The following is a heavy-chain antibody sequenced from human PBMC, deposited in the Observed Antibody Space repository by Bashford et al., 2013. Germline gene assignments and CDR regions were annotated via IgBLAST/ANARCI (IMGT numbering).Heavy chain of an antibody. CDR2: ININNGKI. J-gene: IGHJ4*02. Sequence: ASVKVSCQTSGFTFTNYGISWVRQAPGQGLEWMGWININNGKIDYGQKVQGRVTMTTDTSTRTAYMELRSLRSDDTAVYYCARDPPGLYYFDYWGQGTLVTVSS. CDR3: ARDPPGLYYFDY. D-gene: IGHD3-10*01. V-gene: IGHV1-18*01. CDR1: GFTFTNYG.